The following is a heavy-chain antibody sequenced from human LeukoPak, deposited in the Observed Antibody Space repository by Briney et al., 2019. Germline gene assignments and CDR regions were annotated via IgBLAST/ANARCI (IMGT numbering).Heavy chain of an antibody. V-gene: IGHV3-74*01. D-gene: IGHD3-3*01. CDR2: INSDGSSS. CDR3: AKTGYDFWTGEYYYYMDV. Sequence: GGSLRLSCTAFGFTFSNYWMHWVRQAPGIGLVWVSRINSDGSSSTYVDSVKGRFTVSRDNAKNTLYLQMNSLRAEDTALYYCAKTGYDFWTGEYYYYMDVWGKGTTVTVSS. CDR1: GFTFSNYW. J-gene: IGHJ6*03.